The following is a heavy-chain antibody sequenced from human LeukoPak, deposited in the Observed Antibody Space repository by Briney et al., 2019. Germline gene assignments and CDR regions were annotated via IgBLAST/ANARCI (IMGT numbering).Heavy chain of an antibody. CDR2: IYSGGST. CDR1: GFTVSSNY. V-gene: IGHV3-53*05. J-gene: IGHJ3*02. D-gene: IGHD3-3*01. Sequence: PGGSLRLSCAASGFTVSSNYMSWVRQAPGKGLEWVSVIYSGGSTYYADSVKGRFTISRDNSKNTLYLQMNSLRAEDTAVYYCAKGYYDFWSGYYNDAFDIWGQGTMVTVSS. CDR3: AKGYYDFWSGYYNDAFDI.